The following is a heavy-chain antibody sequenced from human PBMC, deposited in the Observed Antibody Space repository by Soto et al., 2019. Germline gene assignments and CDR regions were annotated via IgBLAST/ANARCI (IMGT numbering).Heavy chain of an antibody. CDR1: GFTFSSYS. J-gene: IGHJ3*02. CDR2: ISSSSSYI. CDR3: ARAGSCYPDYGDYLNTHKCQGRAFDI. Sequence: EEQLVESGGGLVKPGGSLRLSCAASGFTFSSYSMNWVRQAPGKGLEWVSSISSSSSYIYYADSVKGRFTISRDNAKNSLYLQMNSLRAEDTAVYYCARAGSCYPDYGDYLNTHKCQGRAFDIWGQGTMVTVSS. V-gene: IGHV3-21*01. D-gene: IGHD4-17*01.